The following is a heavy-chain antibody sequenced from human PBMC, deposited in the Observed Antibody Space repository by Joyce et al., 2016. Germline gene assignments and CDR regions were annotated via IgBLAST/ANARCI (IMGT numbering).Heavy chain of an antibody. Sequence: QLRLQESGPGLVKPSETLSLTCSVSGGSINSNDYYWGWIRQPPGKGLEWSGGIFHSGSTYDNPSLKSRLTMTVDTSKNQVSLNLRSVTAADTAVYFCATYYYERSGYYLYWGQGTLVTVSS. CDR3: ATYYYERSGYYLY. V-gene: IGHV4-39*01. CDR2: IFHSGST. D-gene: IGHD3-22*01. J-gene: IGHJ4*02. CDR1: GGSINSNDYY.